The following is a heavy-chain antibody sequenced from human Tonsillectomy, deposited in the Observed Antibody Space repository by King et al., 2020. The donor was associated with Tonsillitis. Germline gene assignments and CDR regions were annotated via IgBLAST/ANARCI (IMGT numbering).Heavy chain of an antibody. V-gene: IGHV5-10-1*01. CDR2: IDPSDSYT. Sequence: QLVQSGAEVKKPGESLRISCQGSGYSFISYWITWVRQMPGKGLEWMGRIDPSDSYTNYSPSFQGHVTISADKSINTAYLQWSSLKASDTAIYYCARLRQTVEGTYFDDWGQGTLVSVSS. J-gene: IGHJ4*02. CDR1: GYSFISYW. CDR3: ARLRQTVEGTYFDD. D-gene: IGHD1-1*01.